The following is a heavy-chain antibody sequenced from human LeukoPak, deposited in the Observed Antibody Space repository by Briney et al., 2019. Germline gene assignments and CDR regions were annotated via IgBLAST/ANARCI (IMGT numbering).Heavy chain of an antibody. Sequence: PGGSLRLSCAASGFTFSSYAMSWARQAPGKGLEWVSAISGSGGSTYYADSVKGRFTISRDNSKNTLYLQMNSLRAEDTAVYYCAKVKDGDYFPDIWGQGTMVTVSS. J-gene: IGHJ3*02. CDR3: AKVKDGDYFPDI. CDR1: GFTFSSYA. D-gene: IGHD4-17*01. CDR2: ISGSGGST. V-gene: IGHV3-23*01.